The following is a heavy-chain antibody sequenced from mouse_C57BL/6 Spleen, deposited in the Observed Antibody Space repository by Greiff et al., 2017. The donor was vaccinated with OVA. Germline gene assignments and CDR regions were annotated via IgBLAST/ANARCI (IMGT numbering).Heavy chain of an antibody. CDR1: GYTFTTYP. Sequence: QVQLQQSGAELVKPGASVKMSCKASGYTFTTYPIEWMKQNHGKSLEWIGNFHPYNDDTKYNEKFKGKATLTVEKASSTVYLELSRLTSDDSAVYYCARHYYGSSYAYFDVWGTGTTVTVSS. J-gene: IGHJ1*03. V-gene: IGHV1-47*01. CDR3: ARHYYGSSYAYFDV. CDR2: FHPYNDDT. D-gene: IGHD1-1*01.